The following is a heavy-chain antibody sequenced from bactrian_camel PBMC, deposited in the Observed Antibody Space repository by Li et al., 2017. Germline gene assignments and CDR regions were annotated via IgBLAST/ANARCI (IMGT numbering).Heavy chain of an antibody. Sequence: HVQLVESGGGLVQPGGSLRLSCAASGFTFGSYYMSWVRQAPEKGLEWVSSTYTGGGSTYYADSVKGRFTISGDNAKNTLYLQMNSLKPEDTAVYYCAADSYVYGTYGSFGQGTQVTVS. J-gene: IGHJ6*01. CDR2: TYTGGGST. CDR3: AADSYVYGTYGS. V-gene: IGHV3-2*01. D-gene: IGHD3*01. CDR1: GFTFGSYY.